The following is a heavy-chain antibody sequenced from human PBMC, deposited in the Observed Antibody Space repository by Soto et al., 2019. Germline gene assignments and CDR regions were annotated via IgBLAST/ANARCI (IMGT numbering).Heavy chain of an antibody. D-gene: IGHD3-22*01. CDR2: IIPIFGTA. CDR1: GGTFSSYA. Sequence: GASVKVSCKASGGTFSSYAISWVRQAPGQGLEWMGGIIPIFGTANYAQKFQGRVTITADESTSTAYMELSSLRSEDTAVYYCALGWDSRGYFSSALANWGQGTLATAPQ. CDR3: ALGWDSRGYFSSALAN. J-gene: IGHJ4*02. V-gene: IGHV1-69*13.